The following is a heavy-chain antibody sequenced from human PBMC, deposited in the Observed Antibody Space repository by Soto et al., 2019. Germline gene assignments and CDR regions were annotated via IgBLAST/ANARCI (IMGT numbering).Heavy chain of an antibody. CDR3: ARENYDFWSGYPNTLYYYGMDV. CDR1: GFTFSSYG. D-gene: IGHD3-3*01. Sequence: QVQLVESGGGVVQPGRSLRLSCAASGFTFSSYGMHWVRQAPGKGLEWVAVIWYDGSNKYYADSVKGRFTISRDNSKNTLDLQMNSLRAEDTAVYYCARENYDFWSGYPNTLYYYGMDVWGQGTTVTVSS. V-gene: IGHV3-33*01. J-gene: IGHJ6*02. CDR2: IWYDGSNK.